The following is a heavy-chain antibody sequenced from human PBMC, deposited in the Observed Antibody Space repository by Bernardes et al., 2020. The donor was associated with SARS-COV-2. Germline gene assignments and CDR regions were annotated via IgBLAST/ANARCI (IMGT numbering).Heavy chain of an antibody. CDR1: GYTFTGYY. Sequence: ASVKVSCKASGYTFTGYYMHWVRQAPGQGLEWMGWINPNSGGTNYAKKFQGRVTMTRDTSISTAYMELSRLRSDDTAVYYCARDVALVYSGYGSVDYWGQGTLVTVSS. CDR3: ARDVALVYSGYGSVDY. CDR2: INPNSGGT. D-gene: IGHD5-12*01. V-gene: IGHV1-2*02. J-gene: IGHJ4*02.